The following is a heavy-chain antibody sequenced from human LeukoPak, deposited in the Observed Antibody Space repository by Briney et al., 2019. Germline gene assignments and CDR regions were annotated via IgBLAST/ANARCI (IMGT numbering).Heavy chain of an antibody. V-gene: IGHV4-39*01. D-gene: IGHD5-18*01. J-gene: IGHJ5*02. Sequence: SETLSLTCTVSGVXVTSSNYYWDWIRQPPGKGLEWIGTIYYSGRTYYNPSLKSRVTISVDTSKNQFSLKLSSVTAADTAIYYCATSWMQLWSPPDAWGQGTLVTVSS. CDR1: GVXVTSSNYY. CDR3: ATSWMQLWSPPDA. CDR2: IYYSGRT.